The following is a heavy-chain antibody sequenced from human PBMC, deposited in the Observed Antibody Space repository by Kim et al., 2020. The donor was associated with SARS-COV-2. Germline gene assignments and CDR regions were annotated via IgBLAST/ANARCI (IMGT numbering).Heavy chain of an antibody. V-gene: IGHV3-53*04. CDR2: IYSGGST. D-gene: IGHD3-22*01. CDR1: GFTVSSNY. CDR3: ASTLWRYYDSSGYYPYYYYYGMDV. Sequence: GGSLRLSCAASGFTVSSNYMSWVRQAPGKGLEWVSVIYSGGSTYYADSVKGRFTISRHNSKNTLYLQMNSLRAEDTAVYYCASTLWRYYDSSGYYPYYYYYGMDVWGQGTTVTVSS. J-gene: IGHJ6*02.